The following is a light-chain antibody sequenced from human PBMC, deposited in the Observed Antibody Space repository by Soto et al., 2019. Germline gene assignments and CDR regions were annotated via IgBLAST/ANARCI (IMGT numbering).Light chain of an antibody. CDR1: SSNIGSNT. V-gene: IGLV1-44*01. CDR2: SNN. J-gene: IGLJ2*01. Sequence: QSALTQPPSVSGTPGQTVTISCSGSSSNIGSNTVEWYQHFPGAAPKLVIYSNNQRPSGVPDRFSGSKSGTSASLAISGLQSEVEADYYCTTWDDSLSAVVFGGGTKVTVL. CDR3: TTWDDSLSAVV.